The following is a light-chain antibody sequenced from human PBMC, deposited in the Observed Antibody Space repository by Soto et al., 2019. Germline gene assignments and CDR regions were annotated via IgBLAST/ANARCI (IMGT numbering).Light chain of an antibody. Sequence: EIVMTQSPAPLSVSPGERATLSCRASKSVSSNLAWYQQKPGQAPRLLIYGASTRATGIPARFSGSGSGTEFTLTISSLQSEDFAVYDCQQYNNWPLTFGGGTKMEIK. CDR1: KSVSSN. V-gene: IGKV3-15*01. CDR3: QQYNNWPLT. CDR2: GAS. J-gene: IGKJ4*01.